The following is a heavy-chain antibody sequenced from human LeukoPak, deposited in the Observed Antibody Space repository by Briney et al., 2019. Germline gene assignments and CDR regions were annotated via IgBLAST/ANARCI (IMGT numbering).Heavy chain of an antibody. CDR1: GFTFSSHW. CDR3: ATSSDTAMVFDY. D-gene: IGHD5-18*01. Sequence: GGSLRLSCAASGFTFSSHWTHWVRQAPGKGLVWVSRINSDGSSTSYADSVKGRFTISRDNAKNTLNLQMNSLRAEDTAVYYCATSSDTAMVFDYWGQGTLVTVSS. V-gene: IGHV3-74*01. J-gene: IGHJ4*02. CDR2: INSDGSST.